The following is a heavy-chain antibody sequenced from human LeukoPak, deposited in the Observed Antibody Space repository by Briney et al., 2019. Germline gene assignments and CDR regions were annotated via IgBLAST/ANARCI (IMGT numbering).Heavy chain of an antibody. V-gene: IGHV3-21*01. CDR3: ARNPDILTGFNYYYGMDV. Sequence: TGGSLRLSCAASGFTFSSYSMNWVRQAPGKGLEWVSSLSSSSSYIYYADSVKGRFTISRDNAKNSLYLQMNSLRAEDTAVYYCARNPDILTGFNYYYGMDVWGKGTTVTVSS. J-gene: IGHJ6*04. D-gene: IGHD3-9*01. CDR2: LSSSSSYI. CDR1: GFTFSSYS.